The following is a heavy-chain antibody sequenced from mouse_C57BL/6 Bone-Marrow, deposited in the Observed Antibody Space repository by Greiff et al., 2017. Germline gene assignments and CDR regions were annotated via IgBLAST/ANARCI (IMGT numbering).Heavy chain of an antibody. J-gene: IGHJ3*01. Sequence: VQLQESGPGLVAPSQSLSITCTVSGFSLTSYGVDWVRQPPGKGLEWLGLIWGGGSTNYNSALMSRLSISKDNSKSQVFLKMNSLQTGDTAMYYCAKHEAVWDYDEAWFAYWGQGTLVTVSA. CDR1: GFSLTSYG. D-gene: IGHD2-4*01. V-gene: IGHV2-9*01. CDR2: IWGGGST. CDR3: AKHEAVWDYDEAWFAY.